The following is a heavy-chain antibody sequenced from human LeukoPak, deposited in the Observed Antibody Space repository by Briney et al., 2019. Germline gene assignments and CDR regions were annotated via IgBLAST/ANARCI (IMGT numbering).Heavy chain of an antibody. V-gene: IGHV3-23*01. D-gene: IGHD2-2*02. Sequence: SGGSLRLSCAASGFTFSTYAMSWVRQAPGMGLEWVSSIRFNGGHSYYADSVKGRFTVSRDNAKDSLYLEMNSLRSEDTAVYYCVRDGTAINDFDYWGQGTLVTVSS. CDR1: GFTFSTYA. CDR2: IRFNGGHS. J-gene: IGHJ4*02. CDR3: VRDGTAINDFDY.